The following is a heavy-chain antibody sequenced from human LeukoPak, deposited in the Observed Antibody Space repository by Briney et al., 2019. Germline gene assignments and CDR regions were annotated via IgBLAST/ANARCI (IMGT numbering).Heavy chain of an antibody. Sequence: ASVKVSCKASGYTFTGYYMHWVRQAPGQGVECMGWINPNSGGTNHAQKFQGRVTMTRDTSISTAYMELSRLRSDDTAVYYCARGGYSSSWLARDYWGQGTLVTVSS. D-gene: IGHD6-13*01. J-gene: IGHJ4*02. CDR3: ARGGYSSSWLARDY. V-gene: IGHV1-2*02. CDR2: INPNSGGT. CDR1: GYTFTGYY.